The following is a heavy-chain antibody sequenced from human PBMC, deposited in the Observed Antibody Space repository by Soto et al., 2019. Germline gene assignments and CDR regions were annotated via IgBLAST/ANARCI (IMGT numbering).Heavy chain of an antibody. D-gene: IGHD1-26*01. CDR1: GFNFINYA. CDR3: AKEEAGGSDY. J-gene: IGHJ4*02. CDR2: ISDSADNT. Sequence: EVQLLESGGALVQPGESLILSFATSGFNFINYAIAWVRQAPAKGLEWLAAISDSADNTNYAGSVKGRVSISRENSKYTLYLKMNSRSADDTAVDYCAKEEAGGSDYWGQGTLVTVSS. V-gene: IGHV3-23*01.